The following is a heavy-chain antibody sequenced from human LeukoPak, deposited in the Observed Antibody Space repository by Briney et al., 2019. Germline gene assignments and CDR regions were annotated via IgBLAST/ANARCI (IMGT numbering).Heavy chain of an antibody. CDR2: ISAYNGNT. CDR3: ARRQGSGWGYYYYYYMDV. J-gene: IGHJ6*03. CDR1: GYTFTSYG. D-gene: IGHD6-19*01. V-gene: IGHV1-18*01. Sequence: GPSVKVSCKASGYTFTSYGISWVRQAPGQGLEWMGWISAYNGNTNYAQKLHGRVTMTTDTSTSTAYMELRSLRSDDTAVYYCARRQGSGWGYYYYYYMDVWGKGTTVTVSS.